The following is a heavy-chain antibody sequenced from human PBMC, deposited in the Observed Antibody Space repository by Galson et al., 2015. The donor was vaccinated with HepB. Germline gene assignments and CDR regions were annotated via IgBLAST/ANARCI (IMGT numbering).Heavy chain of an antibody. CDR3: ARDCTVITRNCLDP. V-gene: IGHV1-18*01. J-gene: IGHJ5*02. CDR2: INTYNGDT. D-gene: IGHD4-17*01. CDR1: GYRFTRYG. Sequence: SVKVSCKASGYRFTRYGINWVRQAPGQRLEWMGWINTYNGDTKYARRIKDRVIVTTDTSTSTVYMELRSLRSDDTAVYYCARDCTVITRNCLDPWGQGTLVTVSS.